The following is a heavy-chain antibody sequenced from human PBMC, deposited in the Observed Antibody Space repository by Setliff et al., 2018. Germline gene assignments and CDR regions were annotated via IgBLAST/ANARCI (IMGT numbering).Heavy chain of an antibody. CDR1: GASITNIHYY. CDR2: IFYSGRT. D-gene: IGHD3-16*01. Sequence: PSETLSLTCTVSGASITNIHYYWGLIRQPPGKGPEWIGSIFYSGRTFYNPSLKSRVTISVDTSKNQFSLTLSSVTAADTAVYYCARLPNYVWGSPVDYWGQGTLVTVSS. V-gene: IGHV4-39*01. CDR3: ARLPNYVWGSPVDY. J-gene: IGHJ4*02.